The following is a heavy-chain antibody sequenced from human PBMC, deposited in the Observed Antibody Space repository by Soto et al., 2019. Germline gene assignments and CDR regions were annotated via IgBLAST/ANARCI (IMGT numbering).Heavy chain of an antibody. Sequence: ASVKVSCKASGYTFTNYGISWVRQAPGQGLEWMGWISAYNGNTNYAQKLQGRVTMTTDTSTSTAYMELRSLRSDDTAVYYCARVGYCSSTSCRYYYYYGMDVWGQGTTVTVSS. CDR1: GYTFTNYG. V-gene: IGHV1-18*01. J-gene: IGHJ6*02. D-gene: IGHD2-2*03. CDR2: ISAYNGNT. CDR3: ARVGYCSSTSCRYYYYYGMDV.